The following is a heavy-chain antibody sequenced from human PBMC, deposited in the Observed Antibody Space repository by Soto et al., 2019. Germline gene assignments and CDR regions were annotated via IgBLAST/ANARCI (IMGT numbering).Heavy chain of an antibody. CDR1: GFTFSNYA. CDR3: VRCPGNDYRNCFDT. Sequence: EVQLLESGGGLVQPGGSLRLSCAASGFTFSNYAMNWVRQAPGKGLEWVSLIRGSGGSAFYAESMKGRFTISRDNSKSTLYLQMSRLRAEDTAVYYCVRCPGNDYRNCFDTWGQGTLVTVPS. J-gene: IGHJ5*02. V-gene: IGHV3-23*01. D-gene: IGHD4-17*01. CDR2: IRGSGGSA.